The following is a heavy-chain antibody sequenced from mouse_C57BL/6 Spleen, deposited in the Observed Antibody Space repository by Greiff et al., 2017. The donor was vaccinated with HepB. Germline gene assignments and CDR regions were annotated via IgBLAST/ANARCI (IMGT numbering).Heavy chain of an antibody. D-gene: IGHD1-3*01. CDR2: IYPGDGDT. V-gene: IGHV1-82*01. CDR3: ARDNLGYFDY. CDR1: GYAFSSSW. Sequence: VQLQQSGPELVKPGASVKISCKASGYAFSSSWMNWVKQRPGKGLEWIGRIYPGDGDTNYNGKFKGKATLTADKSSSTAYMQLSSLTSEDSAVYFCARDNLGYFDYWGQGTTLTVSS. J-gene: IGHJ2*01.